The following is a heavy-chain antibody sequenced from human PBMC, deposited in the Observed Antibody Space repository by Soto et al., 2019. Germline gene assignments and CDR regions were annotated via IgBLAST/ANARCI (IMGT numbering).Heavy chain of an antibody. D-gene: IGHD6-19*01. Sequence: ASVKVSFKASGYTFTGYYMHWVRQAPGQGLEWMGWINPNSGGTNYAQKCQGRVTMTRDTSISTAYMELSRLRSDDTAVYYCAGWSLGHYYYGMDVWGQGTTVTVSS. CDR3: AGWSLGHYYYGMDV. J-gene: IGHJ6*02. CDR1: GYTFTGYY. CDR2: INPNSGGT. V-gene: IGHV1-2*02.